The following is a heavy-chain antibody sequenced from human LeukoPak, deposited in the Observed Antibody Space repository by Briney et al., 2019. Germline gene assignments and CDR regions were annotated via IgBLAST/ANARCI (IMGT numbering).Heavy chain of an antibody. J-gene: IGHJ4*02. Sequence: GGSLRLSCAASGITFDDHGMSWVRQAPGKGLEWVSGINWNGGSTGYADSVKGRFTISRDNAKNSLYLQMNSLRAEDTALYYCAGGDRNGWYFDYWGQGTLVTVSS. CDR2: INWNGGST. CDR1: GITFDDHG. V-gene: IGHV3-20*04. CDR3: AGGDRNGWYFDY. D-gene: IGHD6-19*01.